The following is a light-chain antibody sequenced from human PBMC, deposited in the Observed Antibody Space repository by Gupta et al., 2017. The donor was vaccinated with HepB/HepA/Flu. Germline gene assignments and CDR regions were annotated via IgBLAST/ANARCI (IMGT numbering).Light chain of an antibody. CDR3: QQDGSSPPYA. J-gene: IGKJ2*01. Sequence: EIVLTQSPGTLSLSPGERSTLSCSASQSVSGSYLAWYKQKPGQAPRRLIYGASSRATGIPDSFSGSGCGTDVPLTISRREPEEFAVYYSQQDGSSPPYAFGQGTKLEIK. CDR1: QSVSGSY. CDR2: GAS. V-gene: IGKV3-20*01.